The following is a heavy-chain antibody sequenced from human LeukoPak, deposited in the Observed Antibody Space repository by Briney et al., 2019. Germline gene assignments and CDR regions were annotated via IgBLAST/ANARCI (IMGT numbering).Heavy chain of an antibody. Sequence: SQILSLTCTVSGGSISSGSYYWSWIRQPAGKGLQWIGRLHTSGSTNYNPSHGSLVTISIDTSKNQFSLKLRSMTAADTAVYYCARDRGGIVGDTNAFDMWGQGTMVTVSS. CDR1: GGSISSGSYY. D-gene: IGHD1-26*01. CDR2: LHTSGST. J-gene: IGHJ3*02. V-gene: IGHV4-61*02. CDR3: ARDRGGIVGDTNAFDM.